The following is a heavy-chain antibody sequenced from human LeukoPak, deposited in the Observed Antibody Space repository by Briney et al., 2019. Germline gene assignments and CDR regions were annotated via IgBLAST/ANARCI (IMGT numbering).Heavy chain of an antibody. Sequence: GGSLRLSSAASGFTFSSYSMNWVRQAPGKGLEWVSYISTSSTTIYYADSVKGRFTISRDNAENSLYLQMNSLRAEDTAVYYCARAGYDDFWSGYYIVDYWGQGTLVTVSS. V-gene: IGHV3-48*01. CDR3: ARAGYDDFWSGYYIVDY. CDR2: ISTSSTTI. CDR1: GFTFSSYS. D-gene: IGHD3-3*01. J-gene: IGHJ4*02.